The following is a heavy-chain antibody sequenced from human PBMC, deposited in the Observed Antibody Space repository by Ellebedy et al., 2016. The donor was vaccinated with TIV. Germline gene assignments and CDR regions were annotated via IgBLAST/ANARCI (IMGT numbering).Heavy chain of an antibody. CDR1: GYSFGSYG. J-gene: IGHJ4*02. CDR2: INNNNGNT. D-gene: IGHD3-22*01. CDR3: TRASGVQWLSSSGDY. V-gene: IGHV1-18*01. Sequence: AASVKVSCKASGYSFGSYGISWVRQAPGQGLEWMGWINNNNGNTNYAEKGQGRVTMTRDSSTNTAYLELRSLRSDDTAVYYCTRASGVQWLSSSGDYWGQGTLVTVSS.